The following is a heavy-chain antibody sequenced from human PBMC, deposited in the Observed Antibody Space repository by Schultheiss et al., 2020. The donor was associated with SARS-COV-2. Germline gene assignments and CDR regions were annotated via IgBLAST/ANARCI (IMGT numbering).Heavy chain of an antibody. CDR1: GFTFSSYS. V-gene: IGHV3-23*01. CDR2: ISGSGGTT. J-gene: IGHJ6*03. Sequence: GGSLRLSCTASGFTFSSYSMNWVRQTPGKGLERVSAISGSGGTTYYADSVKCRFTISKDNSKNSLYLQMESLRAEDTAVYYCARNPRKPVGYCSSTSCYYAMDYYCYMDVWGKGTTVTVSS. CDR3: ARNPRKPVGYCSSTSCYYAMDYYCYMDV. D-gene: IGHD2-2*01.